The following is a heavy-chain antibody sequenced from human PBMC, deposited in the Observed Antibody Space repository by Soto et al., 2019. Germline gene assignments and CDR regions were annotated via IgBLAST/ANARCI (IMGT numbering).Heavy chain of an antibody. CDR3: ARLGSLIQPIDX. V-gene: IGHV5-51*01. Sequence: GESLKISCQTSGYTFTNYWIAWVRHMPGRGLEWMGLIFHRDSGTRYNSSFEGQVTISTYRSIANAYLQWTTLKASDTATYFCARLGSLIQPIDXWGQVTPFTVSX. D-gene: IGHD3-16*01. CDR1: GYTFTNYW. J-gene: IGHJ4*02. CDR2: IFHRDSGT.